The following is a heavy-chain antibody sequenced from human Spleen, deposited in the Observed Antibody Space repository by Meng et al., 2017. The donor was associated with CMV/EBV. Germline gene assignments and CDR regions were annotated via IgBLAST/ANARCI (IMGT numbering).Heavy chain of an antibody. CDR2: LIPIAGTT. Sequence: VSCKASGARLSSTSICWVRQAPGQGLGWMGRLIPIAGTTNYAQKFQGRVTITADKATTTAYMELSSLRSEDTAVYYCVRGLAGAMGWGQGTLVTVSS. J-gene: IGHJ4*02. D-gene: IGHD6-19*01. V-gene: IGHV1-69*08. CDR3: VRGLAGAMG. CDR1: GARLSSTS.